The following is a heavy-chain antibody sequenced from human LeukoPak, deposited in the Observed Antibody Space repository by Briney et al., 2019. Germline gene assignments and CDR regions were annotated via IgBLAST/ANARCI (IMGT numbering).Heavy chain of an antibody. CDR2: ISAYNGNT. D-gene: IGHD6-6*01. J-gene: IGHJ6*03. CDR3: ATEYSSSLYYYYYMDV. V-gene: IGHV1-18*01. Sequence: GASVKVSCKASGYTFTSYGISWVRQAPGQGLEWMGWISAYNGNTNYAQKLQGRVTMTTDTSTSTAYMELRSLRSDDTAVYYCATEYSSSLYYYYYMDVWGKGTTVTVSS. CDR1: GYTFTSYG.